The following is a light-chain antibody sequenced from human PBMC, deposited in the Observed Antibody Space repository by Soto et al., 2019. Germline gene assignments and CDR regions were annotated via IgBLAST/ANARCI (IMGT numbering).Light chain of an antibody. V-gene: IGKV1-5*03. CDR3: QQFSGYYT. CDR2: KAS. Sequence: DIQMTQSPSTLSASIGDRVTITCRASQSISTWLAWYQQKPGKAPKLLIYKASNLESGVPSRFSGSGSGTEFTLTISSLQPEDFATYYCQQFSGYYTFGQGTKLEIK. CDR1: QSISTW. J-gene: IGKJ2*01.